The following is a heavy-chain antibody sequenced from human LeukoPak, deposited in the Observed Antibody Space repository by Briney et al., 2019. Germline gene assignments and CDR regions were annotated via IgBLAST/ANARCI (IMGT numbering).Heavy chain of an antibody. J-gene: IGHJ4*02. V-gene: IGHV4-59*01. CDR2: IYYSGST. Sequence: SETLSLTCTVSGGSISTYYWNWIRQPPGKGLEWIGYIYYSGSTNYNPSLKSRVTISVDTSKNQFSLKLSSVTAADTAVYYCARAVKQQLALSHFDYWGQGTLVTVSS. CDR1: GGSISTYY. D-gene: IGHD6-13*01. CDR3: ARAVKQQLALSHFDY.